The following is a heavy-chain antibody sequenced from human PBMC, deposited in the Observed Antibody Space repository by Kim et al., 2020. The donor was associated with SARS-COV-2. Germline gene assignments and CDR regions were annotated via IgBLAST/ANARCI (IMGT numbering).Heavy chain of an antibody. CDR3: ARDGLTIFGVVTFDY. CDR1: GFTFSDYY. Sequence: GGSLRLSCAASGFTFSDYYMSWIRQAPGKGLEWVSYISSSGSTIYYADSVKGRFTISRDNAKNSLNLQMNSLRAEDTAVYYCARDGLTIFGVVTFDYWGQGTLVTGSS. CDR2: ISSSGSTI. D-gene: IGHD3-3*01. J-gene: IGHJ4*02. V-gene: IGHV3-11*01.